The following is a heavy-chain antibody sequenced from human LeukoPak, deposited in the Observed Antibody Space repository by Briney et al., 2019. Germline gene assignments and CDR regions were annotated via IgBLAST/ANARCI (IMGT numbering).Heavy chain of an antibody. CDR2: ISGSGGST. V-gene: IGHV3-23*01. CDR1: GFTFSNYA. J-gene: IGHJ6*04. CDR3: AELGITMIGGV. Sequence: GGTLRLSRAASGFTFSNYAMTWVRQAPGKGLEWVSSISGSGGSTYYAYSVKGRFTISRDNAKNSLYLQMNSLRAEDTAVYYCAELGITMIGGVWGKGTTVTISS. D-gene: IGHD3-10*02.